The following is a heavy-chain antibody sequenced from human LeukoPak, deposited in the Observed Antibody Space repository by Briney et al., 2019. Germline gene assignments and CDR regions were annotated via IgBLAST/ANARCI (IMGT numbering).Heavy chain of an antibody. Sequence: ASVKVSCKVSGYTLTELSMHWVRQAPGKGLEWMGGFDPEDGETIYAQKFQGRVTMTEDTSTDTAYMELSSLRSEDTAVYYCARATPPYYGSGRDHYYYYYMDVWGKGTTVTISS. CDR3: ARATPPYYGSGRDHYYYYYMDV. J-gene: IGHJ6*03. CDR2: FDPEDGET. V-gene: IGHV1-24*01. D-gene: IGHD3-10*01. CDR1: GYTLTELS.